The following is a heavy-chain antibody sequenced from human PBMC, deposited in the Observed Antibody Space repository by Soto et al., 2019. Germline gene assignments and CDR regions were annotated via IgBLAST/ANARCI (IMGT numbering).Heavy chain of an antibody. CDR1: GFTLSSYS. J-gene: IGHJ4*01. CDR3: AREAGLRSSGWSYYFDF. Sequence: EVQLVESGGGLVQPGGSLRLSCAASGFTLSSYSMHWVRQAPGKGLEWVSYISGSGGTIYYADSVKGRFTISRDNAKNPLSVQMNSLRDEDTAVYFCAREAGLRSSGWSYYFDFWSHGTLVTVSS. CDR2: ISGSGGTI. V-gene: IGHV3-48*02. D-gene: IGHD6-19*01.